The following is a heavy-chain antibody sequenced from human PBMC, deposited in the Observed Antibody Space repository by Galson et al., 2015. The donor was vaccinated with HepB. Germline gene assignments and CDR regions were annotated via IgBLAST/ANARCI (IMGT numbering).Heavy chain of an antibody. CDR3: ARGPRDDYVWGSYRYRGDV. D-gene: IGHD3-16*02. CDR1: GSTFTKYG. Sequence: SVKVSCKASGSTFTKYGISWVRQAPGQGLEWMGWINTYNGDTEYVQKLQGRVTMTTDTFTNTAYMDLTSLTSDDTAMYYCARGPRDDYVWGSYRYRGDVWGQGTTVTVSS. CDR2: INTYNGDT. V-gene: IGHV1-18*04. J-gene: IGHJ6*02.